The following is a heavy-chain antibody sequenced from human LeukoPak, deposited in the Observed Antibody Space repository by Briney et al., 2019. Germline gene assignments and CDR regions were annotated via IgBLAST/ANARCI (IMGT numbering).Heavy chain of an antibody. V-gene: IGHV3-11*05. CDR1: GFTFSDYY. Sequence: PGGSLRLSCATSGFTFSDYYMSWIRQAPGKGLEWLSYISGSGSDINYADSVKGRFTVSRDNAKNSLYLQMNSLRAEDTAVYYCARDRSVSNYVNYMDVWGKGTTVTVSS. CDR2: ISGSGSDI. D-gene: IGHD4-11*01. CDR3: ARDRSVSNYVNYMDV. J-gene: IGHJ6*03.